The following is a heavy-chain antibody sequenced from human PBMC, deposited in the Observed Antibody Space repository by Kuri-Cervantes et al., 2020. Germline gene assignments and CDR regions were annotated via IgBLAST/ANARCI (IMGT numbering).Heavy chain of an antibody. CDR2: ISYDGSNK. Sequence: GGSLRLSCAASGFTFSSYAMHWVRQAPGKGLEWVAVISYDGSNKYYADSVKGRFTISRDNSKNTLYLQMNSLRAEDTAVYYCAKGPGYGEYGEYYFDYWGQRTLVTVSS. D-gene: IGHD4-17*01. J-gene: IGHJ4*02. CDR3: AKGPGYGEYGEYYFDY. CDR1: GFTFSSYA. V-gene: IGHV3-30-3*01.